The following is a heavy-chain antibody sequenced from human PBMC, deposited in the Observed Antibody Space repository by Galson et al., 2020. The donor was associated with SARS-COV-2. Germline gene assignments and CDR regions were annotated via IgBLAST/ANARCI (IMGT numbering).Heavy chain of an antibody. J-gene: IGHJ6*03. CDR1: GGSFSDYS. D-gene: IGHD5-18*01. Sequence: SETLSLTCGVYGGSFSDYSWTWVRQPPGKGLEWIGEISHSGSTNYSPSLKSRVFMSVDTSKNQFSLKLRSVTAADTAVYYCARGWSRPVMVFDYYYFYMDVWGKGTTVTGSS. V-gene: IGHV4-34*01. CDR3: ARGWSRPVMVFDYYYFYMDV. CDR2: ISHSGST.